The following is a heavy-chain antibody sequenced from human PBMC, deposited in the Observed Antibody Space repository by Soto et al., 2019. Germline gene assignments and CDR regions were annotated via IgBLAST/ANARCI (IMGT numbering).Heavy chain of an antibody. Sequence: QITLKESGPPLVKPTQTLTLTCTFSGFSLSTSGVGVGWIRQPPGKALEWLALIYWDDDKRYSPSLKSRLTITKDTSKNQVVLTMTNMDPVDTATYYCAHSGGNRLTGAFDIWGQGTMVTVSS. CDR1: GFSLSTSGVG. CDR2: IYWDDDK. CDR3: AHSGGNRLTGAFDI. J-gene: IGHJ3*02. D-gene: IGHD1-26*01. V-gene: IGHV2-5*02.